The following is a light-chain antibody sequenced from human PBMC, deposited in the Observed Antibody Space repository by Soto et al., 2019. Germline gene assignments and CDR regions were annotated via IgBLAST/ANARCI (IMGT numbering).Light chain of an antibody. CDR2: VNSDGSD. CDR1: SGHSNYA. CDR3: QTWGTGIQV. J-gene: IGLJ3*02. V-gene: IGLV4-69*01. Sequence: QLVLPQSPSASASLGASVKLTCTLSSGHSNYAIAWHQQQPEKGPRFLMKVNSDGSDSKGDGIPDRFSGSRSGAERYLTISSLQSEDEADYYCQTWGTGIQVFGGGTKLTVL.